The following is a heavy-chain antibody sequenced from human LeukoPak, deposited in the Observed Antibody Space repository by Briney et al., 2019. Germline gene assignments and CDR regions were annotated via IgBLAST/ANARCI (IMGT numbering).Heavy chain of an antibody. D-gene: IGHD5-12*01. CDR2: ISTSSSYI. Sequence: GGSLRLSCAASGFTFSSYEMNWVRQAPGKGLEWVSSISTSSSYIYYADSVKGRFTISRDNAKNSLYLQINSLRAEDTAVYYCARDRVGVSAYDSLFDYWGQGTLVAVSS. CDR3: ARDRVGVSAYDSLFDY. J-gene: IGHJ4*02. V-gene: IGHV3-21*01. CDR1: GFTFSSYE.